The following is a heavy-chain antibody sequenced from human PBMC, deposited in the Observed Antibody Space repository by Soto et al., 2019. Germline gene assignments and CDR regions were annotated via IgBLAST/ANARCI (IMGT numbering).Heavy chain of an antibody. J-gene: IGHJ6*03. CDR3: ARGGGGVVVPAAPLSHMGV. CDR1: GGSFSGYY. Sequence: SETLSLTCAVYGGSFSGYYWSWIRQPPGKGLEWIGEINHSGSTNYNPSLKSRVTISVDTSKNQFSLKLSSVTAADTAVYYCARGGGGVVVPAAPLSHMGVWGKGTTVTVSS. D-gene: IGHD2-2*01. CDR2: INHSGST. V-gene: IGHV4-34*01.